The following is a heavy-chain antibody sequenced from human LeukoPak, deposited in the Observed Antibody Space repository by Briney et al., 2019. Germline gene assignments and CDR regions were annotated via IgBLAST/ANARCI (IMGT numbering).Heavy chain of an antibody. CDR1: GYSLSDLS. CDR3: ATDRLEIYALNI. Sequence: ASVKVSCRVSGYSLSDLSIHWVRHVHGKGLEGMGGFEPEEGDHGETIFAQNFEGRLTLTEDTLTDTAYMEFLSLTSEDTGVYYCATDRLEIYALNIWGQGTMVTVSS. D-gene: IGHD1-1*01. V-gene: IGHV1-24*01. CDR2: FEPEEGDHGET. J-gene: IGHJ3*02.